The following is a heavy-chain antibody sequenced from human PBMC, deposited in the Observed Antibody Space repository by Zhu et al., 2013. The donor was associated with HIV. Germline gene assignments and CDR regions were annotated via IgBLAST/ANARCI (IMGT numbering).Heavy chain of an antibody. J-gene: IGHJ6*02. CDR2: IYHSGST. CDR1: GYSISSGYY. V-gene: IGHV4-38-2*01. Sequence: QVQLQESGPGLVKPSETLSLTCAVSGYSISSGYYWGWIRQPPGKGLEWIGSIYHSGSTYYNPSLKSRVTISVDTSKNQFSLKLSSVTAADTAVYYCASGDYSSSSYGMDVWGPRDHGSPVSS. CDR3: ASGDYSSSSYGMDV. D-gene: IGHD6-6*01.